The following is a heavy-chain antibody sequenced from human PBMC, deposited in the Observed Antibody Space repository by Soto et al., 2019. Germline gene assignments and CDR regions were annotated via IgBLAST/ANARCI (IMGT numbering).Heavy chain of an antibody. D-gene: IGHD3-16*01. Sequence: QVQLVQSGAEVKKPGASVKVSCKTSGYTFTNHGINWVRQAPGQGLEWMGWINPYNANVNYAQKLQGRVTMTTDTPTRTEYTDIRSLTHHATPVYYSARERVSRKWGDVLEIWGEGRMVTVSS. J-gene: IGHJ3*02. V-gene: IGHV1-18*04. CDR3: ARERVSRKWGDVLEI. CDR2: INPYNANV. CDR1: GYTFTNHG.